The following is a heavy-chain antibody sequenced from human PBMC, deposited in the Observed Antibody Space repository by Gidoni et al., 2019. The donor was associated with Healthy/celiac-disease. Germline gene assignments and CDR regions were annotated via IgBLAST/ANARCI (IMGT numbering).Heavy chain of an antibody. J-gene: IGHJ4*02. V-gene: IGHV4-61*02. CDR3: AREGRWELHQFDY. CDR2: IYTSGST. D-gene: IGHD1-26*01. Sequence: QVQLQESGPGLVKPSQTLSLTCTVSGCSISSGSYYWSWIRQPAGKGLEWIGRIYTSGSTNYNPSLKSRVTISVDTSKNQFSLKLSSVTAADTAVYYCAREGRWELHQFDYWGQGTLVTVSS. CDR1: GCSISSGSYY.